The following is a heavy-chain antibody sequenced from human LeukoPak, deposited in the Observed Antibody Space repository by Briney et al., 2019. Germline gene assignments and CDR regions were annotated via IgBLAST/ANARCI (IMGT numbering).Heavy chain of an antibody. CDR3: ARSISGTRSKFDC. Sequence: SETLSLTCTVSGGSISNYYWSWIRQPPGKGLEWIAYIFYSGSTNYNPSLKSRVSISVDTSKNQLSLNLTSVTAADTAVYYCARSISGTRSKFDCWGQGTLVTVSS. CDR2: IFYSGST. J-gene: IGHJ5*01. V-gene: IGHV4-59*08. D-gene: IGHD1/OR15-1a*01. CDR1: GGSISNYY.